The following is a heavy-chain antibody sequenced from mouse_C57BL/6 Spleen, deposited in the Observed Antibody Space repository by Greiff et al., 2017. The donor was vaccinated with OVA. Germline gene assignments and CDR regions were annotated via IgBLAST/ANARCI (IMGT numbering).Heavy chain of an antibody. CDR2: IDPSDSYT. CDR1: GYTFTSYW. V-gene: IGHV1-69*01. D-gene: IGHD1-1*01. J-gene: IGHJ1*03. Sequence: QVQLQQPGAELVMPGASVKLSCKASGYTFTSYWMHWVKQRPGQGLEWIGEIDPSDSYTNSNQKFKGKSTLTVDKSSSTAYMQLSSLTSEDSAVYYCARGLLPWYFDVWGTGTTVTVSS. CDR3: ARGLLPWYFDV.